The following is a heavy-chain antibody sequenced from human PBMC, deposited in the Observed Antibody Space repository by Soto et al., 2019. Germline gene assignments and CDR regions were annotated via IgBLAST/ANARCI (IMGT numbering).Heavy chain of an antibody. CDR1: GDSVSSRNCY. Sequence: SETLSLTCTVSGDSVSSRNCYWSWIRLPPGKGLEWIGYLYCSGISNYNPSLKRRVTISADTYKNQFSLKLSSVNTADTAVYYCARFDLTYYSDYWGQGTLVTVSS. CDR2: LYCSGIS. J-gene: IGHJ4*02. CDR3: ARFDLTYYSDY. D-gene: IGHD3-9*01. V-gene: IGHV4-61*01.